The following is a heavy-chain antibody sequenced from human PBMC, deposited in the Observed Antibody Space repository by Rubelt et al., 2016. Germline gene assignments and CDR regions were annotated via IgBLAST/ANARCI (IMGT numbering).Heavy chain of an antibody. CDR3: ARDEATISAWGVNFDY. Sequence: GEGLEWVAVISYDGSNKYYADSVKGRFTISRDNSKNTLYLQMNSLRAEDTAVYYCARDEATISAWGVNFDYWGQGTLVTVSS. D-gene: IGHD5-12*01. V-gene: IGHV3-30*04. CDR2: ISYDGSNK. J-gene: IGHJ4*02.